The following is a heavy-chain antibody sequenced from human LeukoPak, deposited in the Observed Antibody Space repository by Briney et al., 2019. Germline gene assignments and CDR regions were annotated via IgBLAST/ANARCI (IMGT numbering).Heavy chain of an antibody. J-gene: IGHJ4*02. CDR1: RFTLYSYE. D-gene: IGHD6-13*01. Sequence: PGGSLTLSCAASRFTLYSYEMNWVRLAPGKGLECISYISRTGNSIYYADSVKGRFTVSRDIAKNSLYLEMNSQRAEDTAVYYCARGPYSSNWYVDYWGQGTLVTVAS. V-gene: IGHV3-48*03. CDR3: ARGPYSSNWYVDY. CDR2: ISRTGNSI.